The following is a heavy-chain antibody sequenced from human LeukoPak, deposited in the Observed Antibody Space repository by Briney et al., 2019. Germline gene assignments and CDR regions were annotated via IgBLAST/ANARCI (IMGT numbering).Heavy chain of an antibody. J-gene: IGHJ4*02. CDR1: GYTFTNYG. CDR2: ISVYTGNT. CDR3: ARDSDITNNYFDSSGHPPGDH. V-gene: IGHV1-18*01. D-gene: IGHD3-22*01. Sequence: ASVKVSCKASGYTFTNYGISWVRQAPGQRLEWMGWISVYTGNTNCAQKLQGRVTMATDTSTTTAYMELRSLRSDDTAVYYCARDSDITNNYFDSSGHPPGDHWGQGTLVTVST.